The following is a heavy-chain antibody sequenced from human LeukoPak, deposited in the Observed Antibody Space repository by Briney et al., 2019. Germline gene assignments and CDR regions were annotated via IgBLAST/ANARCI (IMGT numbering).Heavy chain of an antibody. D-gene: IGHD5-12*01. V-gene: IGHV4-4*07. CDR1: GGSISSYY. Sequence: SETLSLTCTASGGSISSYYWSWIRQPAGKGLEWIGRIYTSGSTNYNPSLKSRVTMSVDTSKNQFSLKLSSVTAADTAVYYCAREQVATISQPFDYWGQGTLVTVSS. J-gene: IGHJ4*02. CDR2: IYTSGST. CDR3: AREQVATISQPFDY.